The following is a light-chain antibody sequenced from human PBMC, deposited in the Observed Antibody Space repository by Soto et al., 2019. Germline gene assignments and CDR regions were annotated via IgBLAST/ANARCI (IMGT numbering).Light chain of an antibody. J-gene: IGKJ5*01. Sequence: DIEVSQSSSSLPASVGDKLTTTCRASQNSRDWVAWYQQKPGQAPKLLIYDASKLFPGVPSRFSGSGSGTEFTLTISSLQPDDFATYYCQQYNTYSTFGQGTRLEIK. CDR3: QQYNTYST. CDR1: QNSRDW. CDR2: DAS. V-gene: IGKV1-5*01.